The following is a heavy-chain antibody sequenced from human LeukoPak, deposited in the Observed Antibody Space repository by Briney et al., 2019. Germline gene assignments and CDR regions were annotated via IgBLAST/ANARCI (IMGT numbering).Heavy chain of an antibody. CDR3: ARGDAFSGDH. CDR2: IQPEGNEK. Sequence: GVSLTLSCAVSRFTFRDFWMRGVPQAPGRGREGVNNIQPEGNEKYHVESVKGRFTISRDNAKNSLFLQMNGLRVEDTAVYYCARGDAFSGDHWGQGTLVTVSS. V-gene: IGHV3-7*04. CDR1: RFTFRDFW. J-gene: IGHJ4*02.